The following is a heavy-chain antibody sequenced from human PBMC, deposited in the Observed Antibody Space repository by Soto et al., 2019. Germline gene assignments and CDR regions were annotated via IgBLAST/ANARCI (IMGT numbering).Heavy chain of an antibody. CDR3: ARDPGYSDGNT. Sequence: ASVKVSCKASGYTFTSYAMNWVRQAPGQRLEWMGWINAGNGNTKYSQKFQGRVTITRDTSASTAYMELSSLRSEDTAVYYCARDPGYSDGNTWGQGTLVTAPQ. CDR2: INAGNGNT. D-gene: IGHD5-18*01. V-gene: IGHV1-3*01. CDR1: GYTFTSYA. J-gene: IGHJ5*02.